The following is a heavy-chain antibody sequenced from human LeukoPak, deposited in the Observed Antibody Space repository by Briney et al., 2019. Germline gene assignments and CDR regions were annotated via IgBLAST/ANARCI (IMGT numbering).Heavy chain of an antibody. CDR3: AMELSNQLNLDS. CDR1: GFTFSSYS. J-gene: IGHJ4*02. CDR2: ISMHGNI. D-gene: IGHD1-7*01. V-gene: IGHV3-21*06. Sequence: GGSLRLSCAASGFTFSSYSMNWVRQAPGKGLEWVSSISMHGNIFYADSVRGRFTISRDNAKNSLYLQMNTLTAEDTAVYFCAMELSNQLNLDSWGQGTLVTVSS.